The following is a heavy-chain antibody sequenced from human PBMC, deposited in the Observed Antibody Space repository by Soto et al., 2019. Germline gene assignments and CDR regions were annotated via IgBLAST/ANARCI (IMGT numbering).Heavy chain of an antibody. Sequence: GGSLRLSCAASGFTFTNFAMNWVRQAPGKGLEWVSVISGTGDTTYNADSVKGRFTISRDISMNTAFLQMNSLRAEDTALYYCAKGYCSSTSCSFDYWGQGTLVTVSS. CDR2: ISGTGDTT. D-gene: IGHD2-2*01. CDR1: GFTFTNFA. CDR3: AKGYCSSTSCSFDY. J-gene: IGHJ4*02. V-gene: IGHV3-23*01.